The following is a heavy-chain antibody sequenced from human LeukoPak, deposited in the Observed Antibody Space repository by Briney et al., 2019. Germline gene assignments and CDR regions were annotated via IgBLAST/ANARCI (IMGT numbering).Heavy chain of an antibody. V-gene: IGHV4-39*01. CDR2: IYYSGST. CDR3: ARQKTAMWYYYYYYMDV. CDR1: GGSISSSSYY. Sequence: SETLSLTCTVSGGSISSSSYYWGWIRQPPGKGLEWIGSIYYSGSTYYNPSLKSRVTISVDTSKNQFSLKLSSVTAADTAVYYCARQKTAMWYYYYYYMDVWGKGTTVTISS. J-gene: IGHJ6*03. D-gene: IGHD5-18*01.